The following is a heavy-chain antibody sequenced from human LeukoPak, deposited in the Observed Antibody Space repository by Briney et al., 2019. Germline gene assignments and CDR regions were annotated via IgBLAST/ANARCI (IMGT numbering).Heavy chain of an antibody. CDR3: ARDVLTVLRFLEWLPSHYMDV. Sequence: ASVKVSCKASGGTFSSYAISWVRQAPGQGLEWMGWVSAYNGNTNYAQKLQGRVTMTTDTSTSTAYVELRSLRSDDTAVYYCARDVLTVLRFLEWLPSHYMDVRGKGTTVTVSS. D-gene: IGHD3-3*01. CDR1: GGTFSSYA. J-gene: IGHJ6*03. V-gene: IGHV1-18*01. CDR2: VSAYNGNT.